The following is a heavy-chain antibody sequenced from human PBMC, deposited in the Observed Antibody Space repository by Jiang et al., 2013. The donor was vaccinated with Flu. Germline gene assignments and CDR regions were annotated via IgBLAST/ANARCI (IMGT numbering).Heavy chain of an antibody. J-gene: IGHJ4*02. CDR1: GFSLNTSGVC. D-gene: IGHD6-19*01. CDR3: ARLVTGTWDY. CDR2: IDWDDDT. Sequence: KPTQTLTLTCTVSGFSLNTSGVCVTWVRQPPGKALEWLARIDWDDDTYYNTSLKTRLNVSKDTSSSQVVLTMTNMDPEDTATYYCARLVTGTWDYWGQGTLVTVSS. V-gene: IGHV2-70*11.